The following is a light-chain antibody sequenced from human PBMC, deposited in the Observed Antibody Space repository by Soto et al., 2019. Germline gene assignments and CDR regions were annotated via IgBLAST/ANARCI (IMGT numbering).Light chain of an antibody. V-gene: IGKV3-20*01. Sequence: ENVLTQSPGTLSLSPGERATLSCRASQSVTSSYLGWYQQKPGQAPRLLIYGASSRATGIPDRFSGSGSGTDFTLTISRLEPEDFAVYYCQQYGSSLITFGQGTRLEIK. CDR1: QSVTSSY. CDR3: QQYGSSLIT. J-gene: IGKJ5*01. CDR2: GAS.